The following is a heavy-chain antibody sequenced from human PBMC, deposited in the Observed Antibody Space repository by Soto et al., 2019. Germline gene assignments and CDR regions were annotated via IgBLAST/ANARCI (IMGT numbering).Heavy chain of an antibody. Sequence: GSLRLSCAASGFTFSSYWMHWVRQAPGKGLVWVSRINSDGSSTSYADSVKGRFTISRDNAKNTLYLQMNSLRAEDTAVYYCTSRTGTTSNFDYWGQGTLVTVSS. J-gene: IGHJ4*02. V-gene: IGHV3-74*01. CDR2: INSDGSST. CDR3: TSRTGTTSNFDY. D-gene: IGHD1-7*01. CDR1: GFTFSSYW.